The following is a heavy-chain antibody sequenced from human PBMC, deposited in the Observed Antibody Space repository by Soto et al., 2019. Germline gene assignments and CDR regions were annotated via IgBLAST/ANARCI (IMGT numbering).Heavy chain of an antibody. CDR3: GRVRVDKAEGWFDP. J-gene: IGHJ5*02. CDR1: GYIFTTYW. V-gene: IGHV5-10-1*01. D-gene: IGHD5-12*01. CDR2: IDPSDSYA. Sequence: VESLKISCKGSGYIFTTYWITCWRQLPGKGLEWMGRIDPSDSYANYSPSFQGHVTMSADKSISTAYLQWSSLKASDTAMYYCGRVRVDKAEGWFDPWGQGTLVTVSS.